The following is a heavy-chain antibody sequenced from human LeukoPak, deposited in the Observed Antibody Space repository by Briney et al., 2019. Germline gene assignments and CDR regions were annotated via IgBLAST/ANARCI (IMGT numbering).Heavy chain of an antibody. CDR2: INPNSGGT. Sequence: SVKVSCKASGYTFTGYYMHWVRQAPGQGLEWMGWINPNSGGTNYAQKFQGRVTMTRDTSISTAYLELSRLRSDDTAVYYCARVLYSSGWYDGDYWGQGILVTVSS. CDR3: ARVLYSSGWYDGDY. D-gene: IGHD6-19*01. J-gene: IGHJ4*02. V-gene: IGHV1-2*02. CDR1: GYTFTGYY.